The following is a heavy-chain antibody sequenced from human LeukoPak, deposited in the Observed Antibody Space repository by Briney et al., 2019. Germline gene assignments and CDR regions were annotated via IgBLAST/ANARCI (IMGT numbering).Heavy chain of an antibody. Sequence: PSETLSLTCTVSGGSISSSSFYWGWIRQPPGKGLEWIGSIHYSGSTYYNPSLKSRVTISVDTSKNQFSLKLSSVTAADTAVYYCARRRDGDYDILTGYHPQFDYWGQGTLVTVSS. CDR3: ARRRDGDYDILTGYHPQFDY. J-gene: IGHJ4*02. V-gene: IGHV4-39*07. CDR2: IHYSGST. D-gene: IGHD3-9*01. CDR1: GGSISSSSFY.